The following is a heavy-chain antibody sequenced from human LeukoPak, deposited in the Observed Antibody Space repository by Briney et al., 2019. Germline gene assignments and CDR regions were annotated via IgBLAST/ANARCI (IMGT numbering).Heavy chain of an antibody. Sequence: GGSLRLSCAASGFTFSSYGMHWVRQAPGKGLEWVAVISYDGSNKYYADSVKGRFTISRDNSKNTLYLQMNSLRAEDTAVYYCAKRWDYSGSPDWGQGTLVTVSS. CDR3: AKRWDYSGSPD. J-gene: IGHJ4*02. CDR2: ISYDGSNK. CDR1: GFTFSSYG. D-gene: IGHD1-26*01. V-gene: IGHV3-30*18.